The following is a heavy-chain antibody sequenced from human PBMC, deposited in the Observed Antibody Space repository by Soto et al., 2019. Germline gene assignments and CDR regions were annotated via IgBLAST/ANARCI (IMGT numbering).Heavy chain of an antibody. Sequence: SETLSLTCAVSGGSISSGGYSWSWIRQPPGKGLEWIGYIYYDGNTYYNPSLKSRVTISLDTSKNQFSLRLNSVTAADTAVYYCARSSIKPQVFMYPFDSWSQGTLVTVSS. CDR3: ARSSIKPQVFMYPFDS. CDR2: IYYDGNT. CDR1: GGSISSGGYS. V-gene: IGHV4-30-2*03. J-gene: IGHJ4*02. D-gene: IGHD3-3*01.